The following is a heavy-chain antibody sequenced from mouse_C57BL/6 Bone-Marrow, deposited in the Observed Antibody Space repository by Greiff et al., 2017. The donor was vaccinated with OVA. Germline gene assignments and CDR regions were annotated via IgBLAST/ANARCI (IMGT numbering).Heavy chain of an antibody. Sequence: QVQLQQSRAELVRPGTSVKVSCKASGYAFTNYLIEWVKQRPGQGLEWIGVINPGSGGTNYNEKFKGKATLTADKSSSTAYMQLSSLTSEDSAVYFCARSEGFDYWGQGTTLTVSS. CDR3: ARSEGFDY. CDR1: GYAFTNYL. V-gene: IGHV1-54*01. CDR2: INPGSGGT. J-gene: IGHJ2*01.